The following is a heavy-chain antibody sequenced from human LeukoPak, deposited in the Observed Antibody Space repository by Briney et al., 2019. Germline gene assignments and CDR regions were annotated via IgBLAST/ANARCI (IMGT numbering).Heavy chain of an antibody. D-gene: IGHD2-2*01. Sequence: SQTLSLTCTVSGGSISSGGYYWSWIRQPPGKGLEWIGEINHSGSTNYNPSLKSRVTISVDTSKNQFSLKLSSVTAADTAVYYCAREDCSSTSCALKFDPWGQGTLVTVSS. CDR3: AREDCSSTSCALKFDP. CDR2: INHSGST. V-gene: IGHV4-30-2*01. J-gene: IGHJ5*02. CDR1: GGSISSGGYY.